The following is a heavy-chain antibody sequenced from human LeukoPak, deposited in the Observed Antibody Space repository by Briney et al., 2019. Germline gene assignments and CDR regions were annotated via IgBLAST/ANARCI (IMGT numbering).Heavy chain of an antibody. CDR3: AREAVPYTYYYGMDV. J-gene: IGHJ6*02. Sequence: ASVKVSCKASGYTFTSYGISWVRQAPGQGLEWMGWISAYNGNTNYAQKLQGRVTMTTDTSTSTAYMELRSLRSDDTAVYYCAREAVPYTYYYGMDVWGQGTTVTVSS. CDR2: ISAYNGNT. V-gene: IGHV1-18*01. CDR1: GYTFTSYG.